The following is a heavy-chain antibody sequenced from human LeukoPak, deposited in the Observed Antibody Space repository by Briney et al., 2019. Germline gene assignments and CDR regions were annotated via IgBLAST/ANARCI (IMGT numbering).Heavy chain of an antibody. V-gene: IGHV1-2*02. D-gene: IGHD6-13*01. Sequence: ASVKVSCKASGYTFTDYYMHWVRQAPGQGLEWMGWINSNSGGTKYAQKFQGRVTTTRDTSISTAYMELSRLRSDDTAVYFCARVETVAACRVGRFDPWGQGSLVTVSS. CDR1: GYTFTDYY. J-gene: IGHJ5*02. CDR3: ARVETVAACRVGRFDP. CDR2: INSNSGGT.